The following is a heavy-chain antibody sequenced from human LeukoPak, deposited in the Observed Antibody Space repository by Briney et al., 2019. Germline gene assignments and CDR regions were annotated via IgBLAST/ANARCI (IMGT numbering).Heavy chain of an antibody. CDR2: IIPIFGTA. CDR3: ARLNSAANFLDY. J-gene: IGHJ4*02. CDR1: GGTFSSYA. V-gene: IGHV1-69*13. Sequence: SVTVSCKASGGTFSSYAISWVRQAPGQGLEWMGGIIPIFGTANYAQKFQGRVTITADESTSTAYMELSSLRSEDTAVYYCARLNSAANFLDYWGQGTLVTVSS. D-gene: IGHD3-3*01.